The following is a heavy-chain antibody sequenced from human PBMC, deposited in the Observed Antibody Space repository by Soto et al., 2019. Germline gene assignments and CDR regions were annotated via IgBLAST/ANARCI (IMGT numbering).Heavy chain of an antibody. CDR1: GYTFTSYD. V-gene: IGHV1-8*01. Sequence: QVQLVQSGAEVKKPGASVKVSCKASGYTFTSYDINWVRQATGQGLEWMGWMNPNSGNKGYAQKFQGRVTMTRNTSISTADMELSSLRSEDTAVYYCARGLTAAGWFSRVVMCYLGQGTLVTVSS. D-gene: IGHD6-13*01. J-gene: IGHJ4*02. CDR3: ARGLTAAGWFSRVVMCY. CDR2: MNPNSGNK.